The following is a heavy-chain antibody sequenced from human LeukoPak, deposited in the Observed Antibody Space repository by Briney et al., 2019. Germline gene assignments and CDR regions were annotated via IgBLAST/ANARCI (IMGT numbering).Heavy chain of an antibody. CDR1: GFTFSDYF. CDR3: ARANFWSGYYNRHDAFDI. CDR2: ISSGGAM. V-gene: IGHV3-11*04. J-gene: IGHJ3*02. Sequence: PGGSLRLSCAASGFTFSDYFMTWIRQAPGKGLEWVSYISSGGAMYYADSVKGRFTISRDDAKNSLYLQMNSLRVEDTAVYYCARANFWSGYYNRHDAFDIWGQGTMVTVSS. D-gene: IGHD3-3*01.